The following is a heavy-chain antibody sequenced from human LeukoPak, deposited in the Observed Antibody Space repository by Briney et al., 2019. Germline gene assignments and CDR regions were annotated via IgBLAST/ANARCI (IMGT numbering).Heavy chain of an antibody. J-gene: IGHJ4*02. CDR3: ARGQQLVIDY. Sequence: PSETLSLTCAVHGGSFSGYYWSWIRQPPGKGLEWIGEINHSGSTNYNPSLKSRVTISVDTSKNQFSLKLSSVTAADTAVYYCARGQQLVIDYWGQGTLVTVSS. CDR2: INHSGST. V-gene: IGHV4-34*01. D-gene: IGHD6-6*01. CDR1: GGSFSGYY.